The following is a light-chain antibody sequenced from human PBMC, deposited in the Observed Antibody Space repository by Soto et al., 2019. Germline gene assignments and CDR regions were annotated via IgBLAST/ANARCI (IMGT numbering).Light chain of an antibody. Sequence: QSALTQPASVSGSPGQSITISCTGTSSDVGGYNYVSWYQQHPGKAPKLMIYDVSNRTSGVSNRFSGSKSGNTASLTISGLHSEDEADYYCSSYTSSSPRVFGGGTKVTVL. V-gene: IGLV2-14*01. CDR1: SSDVGGYNY. J-gene: IGLJ2*01. CDR2: DVS. CDR3: SSYTSSSPRV.